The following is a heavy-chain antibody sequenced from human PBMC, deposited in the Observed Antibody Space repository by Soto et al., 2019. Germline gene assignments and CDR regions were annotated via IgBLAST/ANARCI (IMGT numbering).Heavy chain of an antibody. CDR1: GFSFRDSY. Sequence: GGSLRLSCAASGFSFRDSYMSWIRQAPGKGLEWISYISSSGSTKFYAESVKGRFTISRDNAKDSLYLQMNSLRADDTGEYYCAREGSYNYVWGNNYGGQGTLVTVSS. CDR2: ISSSGSTK. CDR3: AREGSYNYVWGNNY. D-gene: IGHD3-16*01. V-gene: IGHV3-11*01. J-gene: IGHJ4*02.